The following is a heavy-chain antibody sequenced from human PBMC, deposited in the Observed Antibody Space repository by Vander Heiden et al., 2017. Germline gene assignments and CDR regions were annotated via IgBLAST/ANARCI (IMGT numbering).Heavy chain of an antibody. CDR1: GGSIHTHNS. J-gene: IGHJ5*02. Sequence: QVQLQESGPGLVKPSRTLSPPCGVFGGSIHTHNSCTWVRQAPGKGLEWIGEIHHSGSTNYNPSLKSRVTISVDKAKNEFSMRLISVTAADTAVYFCARGYCNGGSCYSWRNRFDPWGQGTLVTVSS. CDR3: ARGYCNGGSCYSWRNRFDP. D-gene: IGHD2-15*01. CDR2: IHHSGST. V-gene: IGHV4-4*02.